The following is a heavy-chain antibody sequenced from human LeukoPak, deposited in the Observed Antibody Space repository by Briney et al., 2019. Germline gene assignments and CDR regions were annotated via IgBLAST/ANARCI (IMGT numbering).Heavy chain of an antibody. CDR1: GFTFSSYA. CDR2: ISGSGGST. D-gene: IGHD3-22*01. V-gene: IGHV3-23*01. Sequence: GGSLRLSCAASGFTFSSYAMSWVRQAPGKGLGWVSSISGSGGSTYYADSVKGRFTISRDNSKNTLYLQMNSLRAEDTAVYFCAKIRRGYYDSSGPIEYWGQGTLVTVSS. CDR3: AKIRRGYYDSSGPIEY. J-gene: IGHJ4*02.